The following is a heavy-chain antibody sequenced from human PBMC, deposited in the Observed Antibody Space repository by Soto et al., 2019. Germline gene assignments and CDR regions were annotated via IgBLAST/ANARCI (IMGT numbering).Heavy chain of an antibody. Sequence: SETLSLTCSVSGGSISSYYWSWIRQSPRRGLEWIGNIYYSGSTNFNPSFKSRVTISVDRPKNQLSLKVSSVTAADTAVYYCARGQGEIRXENWFDPWGQGTLVTVSS. CDR1: GGSISSYY. D-gene: IGHD1-26*01. J-gene: IGHJ5*02. CDR2: IYYSGST. CDR3: ARGQGEIRXENWFDP. V-gene: IGHV4-59*01.